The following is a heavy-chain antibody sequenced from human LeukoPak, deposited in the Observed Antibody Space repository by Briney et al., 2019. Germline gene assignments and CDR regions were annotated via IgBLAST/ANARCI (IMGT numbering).Heavy chain of an antibody. D-gene: IGHD2-21*02. CDR1: GGSISSSSYY. J-gene: IGHJ4*02. CDR3: ARRALYCGGDCYSFDY. Sequence: SETLSLTCTVSGGSISSSSYYWSWIRQPPGKGLEWIGEINHSGSTNYNPSLKSRVTISVDTSKNQFSLKLSSVTAADTAVYYCARRALYCGGDCYSFDYWGQGTLVTVSS. CDR2: INHSGST. V-gene: IGHV4-39*07.